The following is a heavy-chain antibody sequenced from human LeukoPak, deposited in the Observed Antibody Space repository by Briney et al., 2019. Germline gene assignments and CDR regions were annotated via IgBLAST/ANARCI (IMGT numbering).Heavy chain of an antibody. Sequence: SETLSLTCAVYGGSFSGYYWSWIRQPPGKGLEWIGEINHSGSTNYNPSLKSRVTISVDTSKNQFSLKLSSVTAADTAVYYCARRNSYGSLDCWGQGTLVTVSS. D-gene: IGHD5-18*01. V-gene: IGHV4-34*01. CDR1: GGSFSGYY. CDR3: ARRNSYGSLDC. CDR2: INHSGST. J-gene: IGHJ4*02.